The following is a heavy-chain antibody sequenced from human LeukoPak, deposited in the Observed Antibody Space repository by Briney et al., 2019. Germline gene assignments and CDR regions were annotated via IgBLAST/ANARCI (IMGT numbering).Heavy chain of an antibody. CDR3: ASDSLAFDV. CDR2: ISYSGST. Sequence: PSETLSLTCTVSGGSISISGYYWSWIRQHPGEGLEWIGYISYSGSTYYSPSLKSRVTISVDTSKNQFSLKLSSVTAADTAVYYCASDSLAFDVWGQGTMVTVSS. V-gene: IGHV4-31*03. J-gene: IGHJ3*01. CDR1: GGSISISGYY.